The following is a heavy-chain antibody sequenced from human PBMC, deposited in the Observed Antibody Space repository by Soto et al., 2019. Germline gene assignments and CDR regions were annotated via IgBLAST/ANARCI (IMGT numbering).Heavy chain of an antibody. Sequence: PGGSLRLSCAASGFTFSNYWLSWVRQAPGKGLEWVSAISGSGGSTYYADSVKGRFTISRDNSKNTLYLQMNSLRAEDTAVYYCAKVPIAAAGKRYFDYWGQGTLVTVSS. CDR3: AKVPIAAAGKRYFDY. CDR1: GFTFSNYW. J-gene: IGHJ4*02. D-gene: IGHD6-13*01. V-gene: IGHV3-23*01. CDR2: ISGSGGST.